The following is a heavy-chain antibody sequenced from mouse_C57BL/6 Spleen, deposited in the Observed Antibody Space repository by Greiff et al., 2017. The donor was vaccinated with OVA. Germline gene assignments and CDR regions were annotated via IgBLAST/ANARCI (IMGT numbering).Heavy chain of an antibody. CDR3: ARGGPYDYDDY. CDR2: IYPGDGDT. J-gene: IGHJ2*01. D-gene: IGHD2-4*01. Sequence: VQLQQSGAELVKPGASVKISCKASGYAFSSYWMNWVKQRPGKGLEWIGQIYPGDGDTNYNGKFKGKATLTADKSSSTAYMQLSSLTSEDSAVYFCARGGPYDYDDYWGQGTTLTVSS. CDR1: GYAFSSYW. V-gene: IGHV1-80*01.